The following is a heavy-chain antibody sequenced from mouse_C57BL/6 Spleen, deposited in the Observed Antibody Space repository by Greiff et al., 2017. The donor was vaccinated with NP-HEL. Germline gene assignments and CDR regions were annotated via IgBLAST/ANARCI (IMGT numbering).Heavy chain of an antibody. CDR1: GYTFTSYW. J-gene: IGHJ1*03. D-gene: IGHD1-1*01. CDR3: ARHYGSSYPYYWYFDV. V-gene: IGHV1-59*01. Sequence: QVQLQQPGAELVRPGTSVKLSCKASGYTFTSYWMHWVKQRPGQGLEWIGVIDPSDSYTNYNQKFKGKATLTVDTSSSTAYMPLSSLTSEDSAVYYCARHYGSSYPYYWYFDVWGTGTTVTVSS. CDR2: IDPSDSYT.